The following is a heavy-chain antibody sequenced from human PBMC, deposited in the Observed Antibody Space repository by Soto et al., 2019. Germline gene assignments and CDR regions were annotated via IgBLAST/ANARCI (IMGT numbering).Heavy chain of an antibody. CDR2: FSGSGGNI. CDR1: GFTFSTHA. J-gene: IGHJ6*02. Sequence: VHLLESGGGLVQPGGSLRLSCVASGFTFSTHAMSWVRQAPGKGLEWVSTFSGSGGNIYYAESVKGRLTISRDDSKNTLYLQMNSLRVEDTAVYYCAKDPPWTVGPLAMDVWGQGTTVTVSS. D-gene: IGHD2-2*01. CDR3: AKDPPWTVGPLAMDV. V-gene: IGHV3-23*01.